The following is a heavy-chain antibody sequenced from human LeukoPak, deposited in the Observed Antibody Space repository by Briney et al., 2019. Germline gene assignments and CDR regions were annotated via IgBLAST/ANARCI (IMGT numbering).Heavy chain of an antibody. CDR1: GGSISSSSYY. Sequence: SETLSLTCTVSGGSISSSSYYWGWIRQPPGKGLEWTGSIYYSGSTYYNPSLKSRVTISVDTSKNQFSLKLSSVTAADTAVYYCASGGYSYGSLDYWGQGTLVTVSS. D-gene: IGHD5-18*01. CDR2: IYYSGST. J-gene: IGHJ4*02. CDR3: ASGGYSYGSLDY. V-gene: IGHV4-39*07.